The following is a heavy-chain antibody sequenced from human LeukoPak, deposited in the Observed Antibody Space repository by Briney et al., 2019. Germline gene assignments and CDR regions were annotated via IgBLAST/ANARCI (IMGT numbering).Heavy chain of an antibody. D-gene: IGHD6-19*01. CDR1: GFTFSSYG. CDR3: AKDALVAGTRGGFDY. V-gene: IGHV3-30*18. Sequence: GGSLRLSCAASGFTFSSYGMHWVRQAPGKGLEWVAVISYDGNSKYYADSVKGRFTISRDNSKDTLFLQVNSLRAEDTAVYYCAKDALVAGTRGGFDYWGQGTLVTVSS. J-gene: IGHJ4*02. CDR2: ISYDGNSK.